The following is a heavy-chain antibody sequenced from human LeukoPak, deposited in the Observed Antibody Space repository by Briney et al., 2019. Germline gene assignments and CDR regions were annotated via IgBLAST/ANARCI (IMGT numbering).Heavy chain of an antibody. CDR2: ISAYNGNT. CDR3: ARDDALVPTGSFYL. CDR1: GYTVSSYG. V-gene: IGHV1-18*01. J-gene: IGHJ5*02. Sequence: GASVKLSCKASGYTVSSYGINWLRQAPGQRLEWMGWISAYNGNTNYAQKLQGRVTMTTVTSTSTAYMELTSPRSDDTAGYYCARDDALVPTGSFYLWGQGTLVNVSP. D-gene: IGHD5-12*01.